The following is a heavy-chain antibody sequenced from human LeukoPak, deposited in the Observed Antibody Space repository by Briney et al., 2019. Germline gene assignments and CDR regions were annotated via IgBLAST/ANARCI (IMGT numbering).Heavy chain of an antibody. V-gene: IGHV3-30*03. CDR3: ARGDPTVTTKQNFDY. J-gene: IGHJ4*02. D-gene: IGHD4-17*01. Sequence: GRSLRLSCAASGFTFSTYGMHWVRQAPGEGLEWVAVISYDGTKKYHADSVKGRFTISRDNSKSTLYLQMSSLRADDTAVYYCARGDPTVTTKQNFDYWGQGTLVTVSS. CDR1: GFTFSTYG. CDR2: ISYDGTKK.